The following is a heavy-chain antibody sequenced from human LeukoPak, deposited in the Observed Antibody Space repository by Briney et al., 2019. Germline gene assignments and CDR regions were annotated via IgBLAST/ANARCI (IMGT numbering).Heavy chain of an antibody. D-gene: IGHD6-13*01. CDR3: ARVAGIAAAFDY. Sequence: ASVKVSCKASGGTFSSYAISWVRQAPGQGLEWMGRIIPIFGTANYAQKFQGRVTITTDESTSPAYMELSSLRSEDTAVYYCARVAGIAAAFDYWGQGTLVTVSS. CDR2: IIPIFGTA. CDR1: GGTFSSYA. V-gene: IGHV1-69*05. J-gene: IGHJ4*02.